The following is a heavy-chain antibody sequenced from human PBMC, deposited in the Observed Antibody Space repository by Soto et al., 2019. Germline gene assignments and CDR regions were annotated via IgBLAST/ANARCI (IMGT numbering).Heavy chain of an antibody. Sequence: EVQLVESGGGLVKPGGSLRLSCAASGFTFSSYIMNWVRQAPGKGLEWVSSISSSSSYIYYADSVKGRFTISRDNAKNSLYLQMNSLRAEDTAVYYCGGGIAAAGTEYFDYWGQGTLVTVSS. V-gene: IGHV3-21*01. J-gene: IGHJ4*02. D-gene: IGHD6-13*01. CDR3: GGGIAAAGTEYFDY. CDR1: GFTFSSYI. CDR2: ISSSSSYI.